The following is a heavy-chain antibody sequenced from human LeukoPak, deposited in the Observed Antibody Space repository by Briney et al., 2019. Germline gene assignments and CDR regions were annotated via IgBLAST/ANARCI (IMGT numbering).Heavy chain of an antibody. D-gene: IGHD4-17*01. CDR2: ISSSSSYI. Sequence: RTGGSLRLSCAASGFTFSSYSMNWVRQAPGKGLEWVSSISSSSSYIYYADSVKGRFTISRDNAKNSLYLQMNSLRAEDTAVYYCARDDYGDYKGFDYWGQGTLVTVSS. V-gene: IGHV3-21*01. CDR1: GFTFSSYS. J-gene: IGHJ4*02. CDR3: ARDDYGDYKGFDY.